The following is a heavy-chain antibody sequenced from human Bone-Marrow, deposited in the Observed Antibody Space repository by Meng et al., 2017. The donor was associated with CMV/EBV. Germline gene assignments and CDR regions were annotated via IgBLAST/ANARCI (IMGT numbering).Heavy chain of an antibody. J-gene: IGHJ4*02. V-gene: IGHV3-74*01. CDR3: ARDARIAAPDY. Sequence: GGPLRLSCAAPGFTFSSYWMLWVRQAPGKGLVWVSRINSDGSSTSYADSVKGRFTISRDNAKNTLYLQMNSLRAEDTAVYYCARDARIAAPDYWGQGTLVTVSS. CDR1: GFTFSSYW. CDR2: INSDGSST. D-gene: IGHD6-6*01.